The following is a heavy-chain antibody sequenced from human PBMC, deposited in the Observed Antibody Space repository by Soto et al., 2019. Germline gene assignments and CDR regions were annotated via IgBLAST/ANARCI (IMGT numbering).Heavy chain of an antibody. D-gene: IGHD6-13*01. CDR2: IYYSGST. Sequence: SETLSLTCTVSGDSISSGGYYWSWIRQHPGKGLEWIGYIYYSGSTYYNPSLKSRVNISIDTSKNQFSLRLSSVTAADTAVYYCAADPNQQPEAFDIWGQGTMVT. V-gene: IGHV4-31*03. CDR1: GDSISSGGYY. CDR3: AADPNQQPEAFDI. J-gene: IGHJ3*02.